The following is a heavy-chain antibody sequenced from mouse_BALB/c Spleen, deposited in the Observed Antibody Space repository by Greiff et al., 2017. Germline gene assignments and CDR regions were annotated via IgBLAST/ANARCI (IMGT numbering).Heavy chain of an antibody. CDR2: IWGGGST. J-gene: IGHJ3*01. V-gene: IGHV2-6-5*01. CDR1: GFSLTDYG. CDR3: AKHGNYGNTWFAY. Sequence: VKLMESGPGLVAPSQSLSISCTASGFSLTDYGVSWVRQPPGKGLEWLGVIWGGGSTYYNTALKSRLSISKDNSKSQAFLKMNSLQTDDTAMYYCAKHGNYGNTWFAYWGQGTLVTVSA. D-gene: IGHD2-1*01.